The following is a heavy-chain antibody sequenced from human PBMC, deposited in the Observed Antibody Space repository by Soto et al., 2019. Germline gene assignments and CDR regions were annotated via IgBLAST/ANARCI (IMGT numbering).Heavy chain of an antibody. Sequence: QVQLVESGGGVVQPGRSLRLSCAASGFTFSNYAMHWVRQAPGKGLEWVAVISDDETNKYYADSVQGRFTISRDNSKSTLYLEMSSLRGEDTDVYYCAREVSCVAGPPVGWGQGTLVTVSS. CDR2: ISDDETNK. CDR3: AREVSCVAGPPVG. V-gene: IGHV3-30-3*01. D-gene: IGHD6-19*01. J-gene: IGHJ4*02. CDR1: GFTFSNYA.